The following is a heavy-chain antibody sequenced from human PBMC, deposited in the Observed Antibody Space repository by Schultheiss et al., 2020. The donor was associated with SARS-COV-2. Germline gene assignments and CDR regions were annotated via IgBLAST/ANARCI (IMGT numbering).Heavy chain of an antibody. Sequence: GGSLRLSCAASGFTFSSYGMHWVRQAPGKGLEWVAVISYDGSNKYYADSVKGRFTISRDNSKNTLYLQMNSLRAEDTAVYYCAKSYTAMVMVDWFDPWGQGTTVTVSS. CDR1: GFTFSSYG. J-gene: IGHJ5*01. CDR2: ISYDGSNK. D-gene: IGHD5-18*01. V-gene: IGHV3-30*18. CDR3: AKSYTAMVMVDWFDP.